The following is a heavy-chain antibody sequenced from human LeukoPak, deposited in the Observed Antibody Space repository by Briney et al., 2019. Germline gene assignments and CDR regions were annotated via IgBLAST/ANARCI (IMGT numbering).Heavy chain of an antibody. D-gene: IGHD3-10*01. V-gene: IGHV3-53*01. J-gene: IGHJ2*01. CDR3: ARVGDHYHWNLDL. CDR2: IYSGGTT. CDR1: GFTISTTY. Sequence: GGSLRLSCAASGFTISTTYMNWVRQAPGKGLEWVSIIYSGGTTYYADSVKGRFTISRDTSKNTVSLQMNSLRAEDTAVYFCARVGDHYHWNLDLWGRGTLVTVSS.